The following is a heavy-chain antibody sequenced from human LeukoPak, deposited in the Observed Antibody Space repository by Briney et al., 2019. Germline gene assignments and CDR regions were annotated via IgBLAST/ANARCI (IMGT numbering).Heavy chain of an antibody. V-gene: IGHV4-59*01. CDR2: IYYSGSA. CDR3: ARGDCSGGSCPFDY. Sequence: SETLSLTCTVSGGSISSYYWSWIRQPPGKGLEWIGYIYYSGSANYNPSLKSRVTISVDTSKNQFSLKLSSVTAADTAVYYCARGDCSGGSCPFDYWGQGTLVTVSS. J-gene: IGHJ4*02. CDR1: GGSISSYY. D-gene: IGHD2-15*01.